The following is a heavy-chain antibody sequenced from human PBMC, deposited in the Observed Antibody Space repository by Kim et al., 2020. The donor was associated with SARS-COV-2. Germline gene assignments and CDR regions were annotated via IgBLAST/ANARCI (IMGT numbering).Heavy chain of an antibody. CDR2: TYYRSKWYN. D-gene: IGHD6-13*01. Sequence: SQTLSLTCAISGDSVSSNSAAWNWIRQSPSRGLEWLGRTYYRSKWYNDYAVSVKSRITINPDTSKNQFSLQLNSVTPEDTAVYYCARDGSRYSSSWYGVEVWFDPWGQGTLVTVS. J-gene: IGHJ5*02. CDR3: ARDGSRYSSSWYGVEVWFDP. V-gene: IGHV6-1*01. CDR1: GDSVSSNSAA.